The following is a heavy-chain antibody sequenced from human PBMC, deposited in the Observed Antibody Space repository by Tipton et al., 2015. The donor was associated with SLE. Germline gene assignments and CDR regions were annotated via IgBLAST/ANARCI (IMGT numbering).Heavy chain of an antibody. CDR3: ARTFPYGGFDP. CDR1: GGSFRGYY. D-gene: IGHD4-23*01. CDR2: INHSGST. J-gene: IGHJ5*02. V-gene: IGHV4-34*01. Sequence: TLSLTCAVYGGSFRGYYWSWIRQPPGKGLEWIGEINHSGSTNYSPSLKSRVTISVDTSKNQFSLKLSSVTAADTAVYYCARTFPYGGFDPWGQGTLVTVSS.